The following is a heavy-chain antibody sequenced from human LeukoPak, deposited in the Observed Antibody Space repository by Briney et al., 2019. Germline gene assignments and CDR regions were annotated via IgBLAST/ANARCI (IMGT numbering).Heavy chain of an antibody. CDR3: ATARNFRFEY. CDR1: GPTFRTTW. CDR2: MNGEGTTI. V-gene: IGHV3-74*01. D-gene: IGHD1-7*01. J-gene: IGHJ4*02. Sequence: GGSLRLSCATSGPTFRTTWMHWVRQAPGKGLMWVSRMNGEGTTIDYADSVKGRFTVSRDYAKNTLFLQMNNLRTEDTALYFCATARNFRFEYWGQGSLVIVSA.